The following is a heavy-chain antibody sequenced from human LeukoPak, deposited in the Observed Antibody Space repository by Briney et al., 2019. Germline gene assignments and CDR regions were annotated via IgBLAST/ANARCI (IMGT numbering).Heavy chain of an antibody. CDR2: IIPIFGTA. CDR1: GGTFSSYA. D-gene: IGHD3-22*01. J-gene: IGHJ4*02. CDR3: ARDANYYDSSGYPIYFDY. V-gene: IGHV1-69*06. Sequence: SVKVSCKASGGTFSSYAISWVRQAPGQGLEWMGGIIPIFGTANYAQKFQGRVTITADKSTSTAYMELSSLRSEDTAVYYCARDANYYDSSGYPIYFDYWGQGTLVTVSS.